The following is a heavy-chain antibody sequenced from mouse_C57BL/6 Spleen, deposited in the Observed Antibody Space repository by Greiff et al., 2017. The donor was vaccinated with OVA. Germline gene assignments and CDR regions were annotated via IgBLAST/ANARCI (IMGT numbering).Heavy chain of an antibody. CDR3: ARRLLRDDAMDY. V-gene: IGHV1-82*01. J-gene: IGHJ4*01. CDR1: GYAFSSSW. Sequence: QVQLQQSGPGLVQPGASVKISCEASGYAFSSSWMNWVKQAPGKGPEWVGRIYSVDGDTNYNGKVKGQATLTADKSSSTAYMQLSSLTSEDSAVYFCARRLLRDDAMDYWGQGTSVTVSS. D-gene: IGHD1-1*01. CDR2: IYSVDGDT.